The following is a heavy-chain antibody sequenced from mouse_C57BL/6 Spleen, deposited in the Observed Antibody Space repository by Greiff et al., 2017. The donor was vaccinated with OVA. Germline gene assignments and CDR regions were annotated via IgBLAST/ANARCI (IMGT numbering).Heavy chain of an antibody. CDR1: GFSLTSYG. Sequence: VKVVESGPGLVAPSQSLTITCTVSGFSLTSYGVSWVRQPPGKGLEWLGVIWGDGSTNYHSALISRLSISKDNSKSQVFLKLNSLQTDDTATYYCAKSGDWEAFAYWGQGTLVTVSA. D-gene: IGHD4-1*01. CDR2: IWGDGST. J-gene: IGHJ3*01. CDR3: AKSGDWEAFAY. V-gene: IGHV2-3*01.